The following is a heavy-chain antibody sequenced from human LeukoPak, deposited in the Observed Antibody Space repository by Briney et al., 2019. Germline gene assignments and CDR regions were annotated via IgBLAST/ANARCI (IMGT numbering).Heavy chain of an antibody. D-gene: IGHD3-10*01. CDR2: IFHSEST. Sequence: NPSETLSLTRTVSGGSISSSSVYWGWIRQPPGKGLEWIGSIFHSESTYYNPYLKSRVTISVDTSKNQFSLKLNSVTAADTAVYYCARHQSYSTFDYWGQGTLVTVSS. J-gene: IGHJ4*02. V-gene: IGHV4-39*01. CDR1: GGSISSSSVY. CDR3: ARHQSYSTFDY.